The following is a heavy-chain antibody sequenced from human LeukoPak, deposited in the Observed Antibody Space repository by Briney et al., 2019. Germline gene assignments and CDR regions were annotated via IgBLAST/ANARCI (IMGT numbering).Heavy chain of an antibody. CDR3: AGTIFGVVKSSKYYYYYMDV. CDR2: ISWNSGSI. Sequence: GGSLRLSCAASGFTFDDYAMHWVRQAPGKGLEWVSGISWNSGSIGYADSVKGRFTISRDNAKNSLYLQMNSLRAEDMALYYCAGTIFGVVKSSKYYYYYMDVWGKGTTVTVSS. D-gene: IGHD3-3*01. J-gene: IGHJ6*03. V-gene: IGHV3-9*03. CDR1: GFTFDDYA.